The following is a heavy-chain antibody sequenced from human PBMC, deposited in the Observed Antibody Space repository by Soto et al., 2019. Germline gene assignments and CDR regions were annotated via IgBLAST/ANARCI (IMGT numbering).Heavy chain of an antibody. D-gene: IGHD2-2*01. J-gene: IGHJ4*02. V-gene: IGHV3-23*01. CDR3: AKDRIYCSSTSCYGPPFDY. CDR2: ISGSSGST. Sequence: GGSLRLSCAASGFTFSSYSMSWVRQAPGKGLEWVSAISGSSGSTYYADSVKGQFTISRDNSKNTLYLQMNILRAEDTAVYYCAKDRIYCSSTSCYGPPFDYWGQGTLVTVSS. CDR1: GFTFSSYS.